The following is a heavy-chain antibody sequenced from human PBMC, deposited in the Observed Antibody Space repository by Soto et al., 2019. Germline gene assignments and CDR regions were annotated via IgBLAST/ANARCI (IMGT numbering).Heavy chain of an antibody. J-gene: IGHJ4*02. CDR2: ISASGGST. CDR1: GFTFNNDA. D-gene: IGHD3-16*01. CDR3: VMTRLAGGFDY. V-gene: IGHV3-23*01. Sequence: EVQLLDSGGSLVQPGGSLRLSCAASGFTFNNDAMSWVRQAPGKGLEWVSSISASGGSTNYADSVKGRFTISRDNSENTVYLQINSLRAEDTAVYYCVMTRLAGGFDYWGQGSLVTVSS.